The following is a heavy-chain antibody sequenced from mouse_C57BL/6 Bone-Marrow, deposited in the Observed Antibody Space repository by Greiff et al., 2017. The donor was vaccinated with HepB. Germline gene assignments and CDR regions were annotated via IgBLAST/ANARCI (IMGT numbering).Heavy chain of an antibody. CDR1: GFTFSSYG. V-gene: IGHV5-6*01. J-gene: IGHJ2*01. CDR2: ISSGGSYT. D-gene: IGHD1-1*01. CDR3: ARHNYGSSYVYFDY. Sequence: VQLQQSGGDLVKPGGSLKLSCAASGFTFSSYGMSWVRQTPDKRLEWVATISSGGSYTYYPDSVKGRFTISRDNAKNTLYLQMSSLKSEDTAMYYCARHNYGSSYVYFDYWGQGTTLTVSS.